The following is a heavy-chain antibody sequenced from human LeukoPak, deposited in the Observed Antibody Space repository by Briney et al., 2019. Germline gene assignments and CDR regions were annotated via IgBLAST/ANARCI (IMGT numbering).Heavy chain of an antibody. CDR3: ARSVPQKSVSPYYDFWSGYYGYYYYYMDV. CDR2: INHSGST. V-gene: IGHV4-34*01. D-gene: IGHD3-3*01. Sequence: SETLSLTCAVYGGSFSGYYWSWIRQPPGKGLEWIGEINHSGSTNYNPSLESRVTISVDTSKNQFSLKLSSVTAADTAVYYCARSVPQKSVSPYYDFWSGYYGYYYYYMDVWGKGTTVTVSS. CDR1: GGSFSGYY. J-gene: IGHJ6*03.